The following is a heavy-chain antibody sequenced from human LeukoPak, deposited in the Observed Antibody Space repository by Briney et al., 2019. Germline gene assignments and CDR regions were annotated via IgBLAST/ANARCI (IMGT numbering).Heavy chain of an antibody. V-gene: IGHV1-18*01. CDR3: ARGASSYYDSSDYFDY. CDR2: ISAYNGYT. D-gene: IGHD3-22*01. CDR1: GYTFTSYG. Sequence: GASVKVSCKASGYTFTSYGISWVRQAPGQGLEWMGWISAYNGYTNYAQKLQGRVTMTTDTSTSTAYMELRSLRSDDTAVYYCARGASSYYDSSDYFDYWGQGTLVTVSS. J-gene: IGHJ4*02.